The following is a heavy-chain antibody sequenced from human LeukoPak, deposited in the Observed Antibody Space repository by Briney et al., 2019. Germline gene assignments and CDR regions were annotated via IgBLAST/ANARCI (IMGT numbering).Heavy chain of an antibody. D-gene: IGHD3-22*01. CDR2: INGSGGST. CDR3: ARGLMGGYPYFEN. J-gene: IGHJ4*02. Sequence: PGGSLRLFSADSGFTFSSYAMSWVRQAPGKGLEWVSDINGSGGSTYYADSGKGRFTISRDNAKNSLYLQMNSLRAEDTAFYYCARGLMGGYPYFENWGQGTLVTVSS. V-gene: IGHV3-23*01. CDR1: GFTFSSYA.